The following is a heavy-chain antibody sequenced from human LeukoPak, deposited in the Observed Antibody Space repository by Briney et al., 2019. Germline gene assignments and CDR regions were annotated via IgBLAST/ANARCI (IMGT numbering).Heavy chain of an antibody. CDR3: ARLAGIAAAGTFHY. J-gene: IGHJ4*02. V-gene: IGHV4-4*07. CDR2: IYTSGST. CDR1: GGSISSYY. D-gene: IGHD6-13*01. Sequence: SETLSLTCTVSGGSISSYYWSWIRHPAGKGLEWIGRIYTSGSTNYTPPLKSRVTMSVDTSTNQFSLKLSSVTAADTAVYYCARLAGIAAAGTFHYWGQGTLVTVSS.